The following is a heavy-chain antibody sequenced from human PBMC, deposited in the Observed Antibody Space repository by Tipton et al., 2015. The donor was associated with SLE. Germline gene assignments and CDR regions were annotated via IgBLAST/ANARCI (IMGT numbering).Heavy chain of an antibody. CDR2: VHYSGST. Sequence: TLSLTCTVSGASLSSVYWSWFRQPPGKGLEWIGYVHYSGSTNYNPSLKSRVSMSVDTSKNQLSLKMRSVTASDTAVYYCARVSLGELSRHSFDNWGQGTLVTVSS. J-gene: IGHJ4*02. D-gene: IGHD3-16*01. V-gene: IGHV4-59*01. CDR3: ARVSLGELSRHSFDN. CDR1: GASLSSVY.